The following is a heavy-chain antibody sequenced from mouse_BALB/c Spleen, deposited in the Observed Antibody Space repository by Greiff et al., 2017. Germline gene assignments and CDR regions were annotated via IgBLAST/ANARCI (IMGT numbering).Heavy chain of an antibody. J-gene: IGHJ4*01. V-gene: IGHV1-54*03. Sequence: QVQLQQSGAELVRPGTSVKVSCKASGYAFTNYLIEWVKQRPGQGLEWIGVINPGSGGTNYNEKFKGKATLTADKSSSTAYMQLSSLTSDDSAVYFGARRGSTMITTAMDYWGQGTSVTVSS. CDR2: INPGSGGT. CDR1: GYAFTNYL. CDR3: ARRGSTMITTAMDY. D-gene: IGHD2-4*01.